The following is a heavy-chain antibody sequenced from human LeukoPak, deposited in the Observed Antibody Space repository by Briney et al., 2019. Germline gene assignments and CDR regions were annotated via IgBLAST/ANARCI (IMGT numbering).Heavy chain of an antibody. V-gene: IGHV4-30-4*01. Sequence: PSETLSLTCTVSGGSINSGDYYWRWIRQPPGKGLERNGYIYCSGSTYYNPSLQSQVPISVDTSKNQFSLKLSSVTAADTAVYYCARDWVVLLWFGGLSHGMDVWGKGTTVTVSS. J-gene: IGHJ6*04. CDR3: ARDWVVLLWFGGLSHGMDV. CDR1: GGSINSGDYY. CDR2: IYCSGST. D-gene: IGHD3-10*01.